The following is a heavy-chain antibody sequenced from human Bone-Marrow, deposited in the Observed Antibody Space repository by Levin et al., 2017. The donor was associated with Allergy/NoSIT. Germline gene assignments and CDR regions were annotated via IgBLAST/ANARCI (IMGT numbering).Heavy chain of an antibody. J-gene: IGHJ6*02. Sequence: PSQTLSLTCAVSGRSLNTYSWTWIRQTPGEGLEWIGEVSHGGDTKYSPSLASRVTIWLDTSKKQLSLTLTSVTAADPAVYYCARIQTDLAAAGTCYQCYFGMDVWGQGATVIVSS. CDR2: VSHGGDT. D-gene: IGHD6-13*01. CDR3: ARIQTDLAAAGTCYQCYFGMDV. V-gene: IGHV4-34*01. CDR1: GRSLNTYS.